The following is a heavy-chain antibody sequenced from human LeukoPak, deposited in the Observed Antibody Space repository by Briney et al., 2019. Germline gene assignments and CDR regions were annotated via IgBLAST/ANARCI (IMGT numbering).Heavy chain of an antibody. D-gene: IGHD3-3*01. V-gene: IGHV1-46*01. CDR2: INPSGGST. CDR1: GYTFTSYY. Sequence: ASVKVSCKASGYTFTSYYMHWVRQAPGQGLEWMGIINPSGGSTSYAQKFQGRVTMTRDTSTSTVYMELSSLRSEDTAVYYCARDSIGAIFGVVNNWFEPWGQGTLVTVSS. CDR3: ARDSIGAIFGVVNNWFEP. J-gene: IGHJ5*02.